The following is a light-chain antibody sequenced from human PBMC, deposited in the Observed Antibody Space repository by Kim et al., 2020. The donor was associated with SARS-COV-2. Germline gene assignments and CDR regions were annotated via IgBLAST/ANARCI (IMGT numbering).Light chain of an antibody. CDR1: RLGDQY. CDR2: HGD. CDR3: QAWDSSTAI. V-gene: IGLV3-1*01. Sequence: VSPGQSVSISCSGERLGDQYAFWYQQRSGQSPVLVFYHGDKRPSGIPARFSGFLSGNTATLTISGTQPMHESVYYCQAWDSSTAIFGGGTKLTVL. J-gene: IGLJ2*01.